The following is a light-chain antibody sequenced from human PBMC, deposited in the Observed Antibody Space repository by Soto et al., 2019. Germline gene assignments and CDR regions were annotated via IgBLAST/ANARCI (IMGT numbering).Light chain of an antibody. J-gene: IGLJ3*02. Sequence: QSVLTQPPSVSGAPGQRVTISCTGLSSNIGAGYDVHWYQQLPGTAPKLLIYGNSNRPSGVPDRFSGSKSGTSASLAITGLQAADESDYYCQSYDSSLSGWVFGGGTKLTVL. CDR1: SSNIGAGYD. V-gene: IGLV1-40*01. CDR2: GNS. CDR3: QSYDSSLSGWV.